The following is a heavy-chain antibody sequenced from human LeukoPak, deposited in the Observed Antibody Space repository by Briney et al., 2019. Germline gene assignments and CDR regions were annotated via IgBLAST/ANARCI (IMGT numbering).Heavy chain of an antibody. CDR3: ASTNYYDSSGYHLRY. Sequence: GGSLRLSCAVSGFSFSDYWMSWVRQAPGQRLEWMGWINADNGDTKYSQKLQGRVTITRNTSASTAYMELSSLRSEDTAVYYCASTNYYDSSGYHLRYWGQGTLVTVSS. CDR2: INADNGDT. J-gene: IGHJ4*02. D-gene: IGHD3-22*01. V-gene: IGHV1-3*01. CDR1: GFSFSDYW.